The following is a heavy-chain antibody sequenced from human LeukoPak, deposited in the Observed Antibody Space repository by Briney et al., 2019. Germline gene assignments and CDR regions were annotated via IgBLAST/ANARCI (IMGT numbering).Heavy chain of an antibody. CDR2: IYHSGST. CDR1: GGSISGYY. V-gene: IGHV4-59*12. CDR3: ARDEVRTDCSSGSCYSWYFGL. Sequence: PSETLSLTCTVSGGSISGYYWSWIRQPPGKGLEWIGYIYHSGSTYYNPSLKSRVTISVDRSKNQFSLKLSSVTAADTAVYYCARDEVRTDCSSGSCYSWYFGLWGRGTLVTVSS. J-gene: IGHJ2*01. D-gene: IGHD2-15*01.